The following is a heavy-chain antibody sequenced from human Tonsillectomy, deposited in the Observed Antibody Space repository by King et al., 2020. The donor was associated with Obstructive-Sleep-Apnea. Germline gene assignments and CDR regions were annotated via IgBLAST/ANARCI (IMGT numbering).Heavy chain of an antibody. CDR3: ATGGLYCGGDCYPWHYFDY. D-gene: IGHD2-21*02. V-gene: IGHV1-3*01. CDR1: GYTFTSYA. CDR2: INAGNGNT. J-gene: IGHJ4*02. Sequence: QLVQSGAEVKKPGASVKVSCKASGYTFTSYAMHWVRQAPGQRLEWMGWINAGNGNTKYSQKFQGRVTITRDTSASTAYMERSSLRSEDTAVYYCATGGLYCGGDCYPWHYFDYWGQGTLVTVSS.